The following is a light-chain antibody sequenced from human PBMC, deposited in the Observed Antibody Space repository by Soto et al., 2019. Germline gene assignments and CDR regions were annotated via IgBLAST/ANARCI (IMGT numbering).Light chain of an antibody. CDR3: SSYTGSSTLYV. CDR2: EVS. Sequence: QSVLTQPGSVSGSPGQSITISCTGTSSDIGGYNYVSWYQQHPGKVPKLMIFEVSNRPSGVSYRFSGSKSGNTASLTISGLQAEDEADYYCSSYTGSSTLYVFGTGTKVTVL. V-gene: IGLV2-14*01. CDR1: SSDIGGYNY. J-gene: IGLJ1*01.